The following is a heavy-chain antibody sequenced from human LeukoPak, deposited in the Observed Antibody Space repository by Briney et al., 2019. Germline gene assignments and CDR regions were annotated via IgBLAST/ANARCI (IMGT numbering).Heavy chain of an antibody. V-gene: IGHV3-30*03. D-gene: IGHD4-17*01. CDR1: GFTLSRHG. Sequence: GRSLRLSCAASGFTLSRHGMQWVRQAPGRGLEWVAVISDDGSIKLYADSVKVRFTISRDNAKNSLYLQMNSLRAEDTAVYYCARCDYGDSFDYWGQGTLVTVSS. J-gene: IGHJ4*02. CDR3: ARCDYGDSFDY. CDR2: ISDDGSIK.